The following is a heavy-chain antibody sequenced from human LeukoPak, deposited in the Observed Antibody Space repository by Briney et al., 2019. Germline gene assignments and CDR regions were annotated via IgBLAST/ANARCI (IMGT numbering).Heavy chain of an antibody. V-gene: IGHV4-59*01. Sequence: SETLSLTCTVSGGSISSYYWNWIRQPPGKGVEWVGNIYNSGSTDYNPSLKSRVTDYNPSLKRRVTISVDTSKNQISLKLSSVTAADTAVYYCARDKGPYWYFDLWGRGTLVTVSS. CDR1: GGSISSYY. CDR2: IYNSGST. CDR3: ARDKGPYWYFDL. J-gene: IGHJ2*01.